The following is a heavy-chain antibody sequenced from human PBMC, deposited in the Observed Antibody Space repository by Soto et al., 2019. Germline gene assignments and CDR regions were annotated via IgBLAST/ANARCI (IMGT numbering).Heavy chain of an antibody. J-gene: IGHJ6*02. CDR1: GGTFSSYA. V-gene: IGHV1-69*13. CDR2: IIPIFGTA. Sequence: GASVKVSCKASGGTFSSYAISWVRQAPGQGLEWMGGIIPIFGTANYAQKFQGRVTITADESTSTAYMELSRLRSEDTAVYYCARGRDIVVVVAATDYYYGMDVWGQGTTVTVSS. D-gene: IGHD2-15*01. CDR3: ARGRDIVVVVAATDYYYGMDV.